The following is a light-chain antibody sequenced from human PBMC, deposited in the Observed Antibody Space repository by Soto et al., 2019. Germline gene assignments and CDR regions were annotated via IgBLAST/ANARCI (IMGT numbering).Light chain of an antibody. CDR3: QQYNNWPPMST. J-gene: IGKJ2*01. Sequence: EIVMTQSPATLSVSPGERATLSCRASQSVSSNLAWYQQKPGQAPRLLIYDASTRATGIPGRFSGSGSGTEFTLTISSLQSEDFVIYYCQQYNNWPPMSTFGQGTKLEMK. V-gene: IGKV3-15*01. CDR2: DAS. CDR1: QSVSSN.